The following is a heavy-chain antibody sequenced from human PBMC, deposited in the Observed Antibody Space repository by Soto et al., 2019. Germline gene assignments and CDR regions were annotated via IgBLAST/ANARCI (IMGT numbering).Heavy chain of an antibody. CDR1: GFTFSTYS. CDR2: ISSSSSTI. J-gene: IGHJ4*02. Sequence: PGGSLRLSCAASGFTFSTYSMNWVRQAPGKGLEWVSYISSSSSTIFYTDSVKGRFTISRDNAKNSLYLHMNSLRAEDTAVYHCAKYSGSYGIENWGQGALVTVSS. V-gene: IGHV3-48*04. D-gene: IGHD1-26*01. CDR3: AKYSGSYGIEN.